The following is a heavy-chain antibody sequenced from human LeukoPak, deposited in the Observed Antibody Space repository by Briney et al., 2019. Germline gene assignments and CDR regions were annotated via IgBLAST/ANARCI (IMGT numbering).Heavy chain of an antibody. CDR3: ARGGNYYDSSGYYFDY. J-gene: IGHJ4*02. Sequence: SETLSLTCTVSGGSISSYYWSWIRQPPGKGLEWIRYIYYSGSTNYNPSLKSRVTISVDTSKNQFSLKLSSVTAADTAVYYCARGGNYYDSSGYYFDYWGQGTLVTVSS. CDR1: GGSISSYY. CDR2: IYYSGST. V-gene: IGHV4-59*01. D-gene: IGHD3-22*01.